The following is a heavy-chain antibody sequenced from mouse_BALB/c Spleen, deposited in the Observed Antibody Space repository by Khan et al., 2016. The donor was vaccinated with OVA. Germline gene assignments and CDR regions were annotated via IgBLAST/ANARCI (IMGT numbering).Heavy chain of an antibody. CDR1: GFSLTNYG. Sequence: QVQLKESGPGLVAPSQSLSITCTISGFSLTNYGVHWVRQPPGKGLEWLVVIWSDGSTTYNSVFKSRLTISKDNSKSQVFLKMNSLQTDDTAMYFCARQPYYHYNIMDYWGQGTSVTVSS. CDR2: IWSDGST. J-gene: IGHJ4*01. D-gene: IGHD2-10*01. CDR3: ARQPYYHYNIMDY. V-gene: IGHV2-6-1*01.